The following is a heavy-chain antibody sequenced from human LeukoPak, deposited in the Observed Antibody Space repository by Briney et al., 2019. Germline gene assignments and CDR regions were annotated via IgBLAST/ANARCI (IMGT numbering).Heavy chain of an antibody. CDR1: GYTFTSYD. V-gene: IGHV1-8*01. D-gene: IGHD3-22*01. CDR3: ARGGGSSGPERY. J-gene: IGHJ4*02. CDR2: MNPNSGNT. Sequence: ASVKVSCKASGYTFTSYDINWVRQATGQGLEWMGWMNPNSGNTGYAQKFQGRVTMTRNTSISTAYMELNSLRSEDTAVYYCARGGGSSGPERYWGQGTLVTVSS.